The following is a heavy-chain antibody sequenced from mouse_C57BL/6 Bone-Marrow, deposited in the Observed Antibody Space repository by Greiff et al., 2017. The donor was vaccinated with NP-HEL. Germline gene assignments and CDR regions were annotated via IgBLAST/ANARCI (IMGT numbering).Heavy chain of an antibody. V-gene: IGHV1-72*01. CDR3: ARRGKKKDGYAMDY. D-gene: IGHD2-3*01. CDR1: GYTFTSYW. J-gene: IGHJ4*01. CDR2: IDPNRGGT. Sequence: QVQLQQPGAELVKPGASVKLSCKASGYTFTSYWMHWVKQRPGRGLEWIGRIDPNRGGTKYNEKFKSKATLTVDKPSSTAYMQLSSLTSEDSAVYYCARRGKKKDGYAMDYWGQGTSVTVSS.